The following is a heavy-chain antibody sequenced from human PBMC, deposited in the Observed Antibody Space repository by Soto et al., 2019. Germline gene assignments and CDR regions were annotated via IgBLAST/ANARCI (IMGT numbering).Heavy chain of an antibody. CDR3: ARVTLGRDFWSGYLY. J-gene: IGHJ4*02. CDR2: IIPIFGTA. Sequence: QVPLVQSGAEVKKPGSSVKVSCKASGGTFSSYAISWVRQAPGQGLEWMGGIIPIFGTANYAQKFPGRVTITADDSTSTAYMELSSMRSEDTAVYYCARVTLGRDFWSGYLYWGQGTLVTVSS. V-gene: IGHV1-69*01. D-gene: IGHD3-3*01. CDR1: GGTFSSYA.